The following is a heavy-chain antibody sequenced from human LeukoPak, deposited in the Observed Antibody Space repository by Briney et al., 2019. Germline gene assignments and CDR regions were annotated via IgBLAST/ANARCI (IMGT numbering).Heavy chain of an antibody. CDR1: GGSFSGYY. D-gene: IGHD1-14*01. Sequence: PSETLSLTCAVYGGSFSGYYWSWIRQPPGKGLEWIGEINHSGSTNYNPSLKSRVTISVDTSKNQFSLKLSSVTAADTAVYYCARDNKLDYWGQGTLVTVSS. J-gene: IGHJ4*02. V-gene: IGHV4-34*01. CDR2: INHSGST. CDR3: ARDNKLDY.